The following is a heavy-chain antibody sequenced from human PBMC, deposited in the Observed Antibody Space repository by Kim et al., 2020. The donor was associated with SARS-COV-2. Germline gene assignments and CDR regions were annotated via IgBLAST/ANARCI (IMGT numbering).Heavy chain of an antibody. CDR3: ARELGGSMDV. D-gene: IGHD1-26*01. Sequence: NKTHTDPGKGRFTISRDNSKNTLYLQMNSLGAEETAVYYCARELGGSMDVWGQGTTVTVSS. CDR2: NK. J-gene: IGHJ6*02. V-gene: IGHV3-30*10.